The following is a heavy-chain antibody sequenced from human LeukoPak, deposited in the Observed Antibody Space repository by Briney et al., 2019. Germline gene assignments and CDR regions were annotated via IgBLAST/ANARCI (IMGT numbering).Heavy chain of an antibody. CDR1: GYTFTDFG. Sequence: GASVKVSCKASGYTFTDFGISWVRQAPGQGLEWMGWISPYNGDTTYAQKFQGRVTMTRNTSISTAYMELSSLRSEDTAVYYCARARGYSYGYDDYWGQGTLVTVSS. D-gene: IGHD5-18*01. J-gene: IGHJ4*02. V-gene: IGHV1-8*01. CDR2: ISPYNGDT. CDR3: ARARGYSYGYDDY.